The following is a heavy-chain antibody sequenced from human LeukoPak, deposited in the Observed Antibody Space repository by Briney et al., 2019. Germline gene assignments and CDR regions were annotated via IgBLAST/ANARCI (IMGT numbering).Heavy chain of an antibody. CDR2: IYYSGST. D-gene: IGHD4-17*01. J-gene: IGHJ4*02. V-gene: IGHV4-59*08. CDR1: GGSISSYY. Sequence: SETLSLTCTASGGSISSYYWSWIRQPPGKGLEWVGYIYYSGSTNYNPSLKSRVTISVDTSKNQFPLKLSSVTAADTAVYYCARHVPDRYGDLHYYFDYWGQGTLVTVSS. CDR3: ARHVPDRYGDLHYYFDY.